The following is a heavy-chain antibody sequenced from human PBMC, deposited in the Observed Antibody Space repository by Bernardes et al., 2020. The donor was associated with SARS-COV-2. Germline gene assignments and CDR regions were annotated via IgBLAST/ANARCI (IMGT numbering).Heavy chain of an antibody. J-gene: IGHJ4*02. CDR1: LFPFIIYS. D-gene: IGHD6-13*01. Sequence: GGSLRLSCSASLFPFIIYSLHWVRQAPGKGLAYVSAISSNGGSTYYADSVKGRFTISRDNSKNTLYLQMSSLRAEDTAVYYCVKDGSSQEFDYWGQGTLVTFAS. CDR3: VKDGSSQEFDY. CDR2: ISSNGGST. V-gene: IGHV3-64D*06.